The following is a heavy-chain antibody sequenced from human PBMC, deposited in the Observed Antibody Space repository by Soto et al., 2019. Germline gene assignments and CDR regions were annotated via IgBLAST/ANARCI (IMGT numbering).Heavy chain of an antibody. J-gene: IGHJ4*02. D-gene: IGHD3-16*01. CDR1: GFTFSSYG. CDR2: IWYDGSNK. CDR3: ATDYGMYYVSSTLFGDH. Sequence: GGSLRLSCAASGFTFSSYGMHWVRQAPGKGLEWVAVIWYDGSNKYYADSVKGRFTISRDNSKNTLYLQMNSLRAEDTAVYYLATDYGMYYVSSTLFGDHWGQGTLVTVSS. V-gene: IGHV3-33*01.